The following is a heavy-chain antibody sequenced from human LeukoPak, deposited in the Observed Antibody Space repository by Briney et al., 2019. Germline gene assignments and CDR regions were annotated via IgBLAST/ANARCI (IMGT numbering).Heavy chain of an antibody. V-gene: IGHV3-7*01. J-gene: IGHJ3*01. CDR1: GFTFSRYY. CDR2: IRPDGSAV. Sequence: GGSLRLSCTASGFTFSRYYISWVRHPPGKWREWVASIRPDGSAVFYVDSVKGRFTFSRDNAKNSLDLQMNSLRAEDTALYYCAKFGLPYSIDLWGQGTMVTVSS. CDR3: AKFGLPYSIDL. D-gene: IGHD3/OR15-3a*01.